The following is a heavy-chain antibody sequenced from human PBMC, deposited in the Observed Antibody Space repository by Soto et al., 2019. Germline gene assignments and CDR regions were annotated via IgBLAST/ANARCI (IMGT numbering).Heavy chain of an antibody. CDR2: INSDGSST. Sequence: VQLVESGGGLVQPGGSLRLSCAASGFTFSSYWMHWVRQAPGKGLVWVSRINSDGSSTSYADSVKGRFTISRDNAKNTLYLQMNSLRAEDTAVYYCARDSAMVREGDAFDIWGQGTMVTVSS. V-gene: IGHV3-74*01. CDR1: GFTFSSYW. CDR3: ARDSAMVREGDAFDI. D-gene: IGHD3-10*01. J-gene: IGHJ3*02.